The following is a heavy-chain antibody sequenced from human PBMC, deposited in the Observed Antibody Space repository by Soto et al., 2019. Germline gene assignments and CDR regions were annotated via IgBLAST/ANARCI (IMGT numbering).Heavy chain of an antibody. CDR2: VNSDGSRT. V-gene: IGHV3-74*01. CDR1: GFTFSSHW. D-gene: IGHD5-12*01. Sequence: GGSLRLSCAASGFTFSSHWMHWVRQAPGKGLMWVSRVNSDGSRTDYADSVKGRFTIFRDNARNTVYLQMNSLTAEDTAVYYCARVPHGGSDWNCGQGPLVTLSS. CDR3: ARVPHGGSDWN. J-gene: IGHJ4*02.